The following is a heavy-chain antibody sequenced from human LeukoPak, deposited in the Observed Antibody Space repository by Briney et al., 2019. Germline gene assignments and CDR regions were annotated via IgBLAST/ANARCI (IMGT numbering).Heavy chain of an antibody. CDR3: SRDLALGDDAFHI. CDR1: GFTFSNYA. Sequence: WGSLRLSCAASGFTFSNYAMRWVRQAPGKGLDFVSSISTDGLNTHYADSVKRRFTVSRDNSKNILYLQMGSLSAEDMAVYYCSRDLALGDDAFHIWGQGTMVTVS. D-gene: IGHD2-21*02. CDR2: ISTDGLNT. V-gene: IGHV3-64*02. J-gene: IGHJ3*02.